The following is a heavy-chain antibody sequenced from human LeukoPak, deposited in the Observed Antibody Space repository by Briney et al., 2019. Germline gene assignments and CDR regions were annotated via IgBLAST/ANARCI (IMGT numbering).Heavy chain of an antibody. CDR2: IYYSGST. D-gene: IGHD1-26*01. CDR1: GGSISNYY. CDR3: ARIWNSGNYYFDY. Sequence: SETLSLTCTVSGGSISNYYWSWIRQPPGKGLEWIGYIYYSGSTNYNPSLKSRVIISVDTSKNQFSLKLSSVTAADTAVYYCARIWNSGNYYFDYWGQGTLVTASS. V-gene: IGHV4-59*01. J-gene: IGHJ4*02.